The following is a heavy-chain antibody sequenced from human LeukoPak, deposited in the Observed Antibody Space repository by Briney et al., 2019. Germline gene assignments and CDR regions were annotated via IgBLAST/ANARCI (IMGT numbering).Heavy chain of an antibody. CDR2: IYHSGST. Sequence: SETLSLTCAVSGYSISSGYYWGWIRQPPGKGLEWIGIIYHSGSTYYNPSLKSRVTISVDTSKNQFSLRLSSVTAADTAVYYCARLDGSYRLGAFDIWGQGTMVTVSS. J-gene: IGHJ3*02. V-gene: IGHV4-38-2*01. CDR3: ARLDGSYRLGAFDI. CDR1: GYSISSGYY. D-gene: IGHD1-26*01.